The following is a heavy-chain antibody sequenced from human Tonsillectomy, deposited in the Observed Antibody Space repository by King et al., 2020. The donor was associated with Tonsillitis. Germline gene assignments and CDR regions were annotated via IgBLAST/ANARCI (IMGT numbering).Heavy chain of an antibody. D-gene: IGHD2-2*03. CDR3: ARGNLAIVIGPADAQSVDYLDY. Sequence: QLVQSGAEVKEPGASVKVSCKASGYTFTNFYVHWVRQTPGQGLEWMGMVNPSGGGTNYAQKFQGRVTMTRDTSTSTVYMDLSGLRSEDTAVYYCARGNLAIVIGPADAQSVDYLDYWGQGTLGTVSS. CDR1: GYTFTNFY. J-gene: IGHJ4*02. V-gene: IGHV1-46*01. CDR2: VNPSGGGT.